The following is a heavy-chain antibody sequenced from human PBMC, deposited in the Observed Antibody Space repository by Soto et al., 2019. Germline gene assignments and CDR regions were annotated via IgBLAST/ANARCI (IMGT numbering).Heavy chain of an antibody. J-gene: IGHJ4*02. V-gene: IGHV3-23*01. CDR3: AKGIDSSNYGTFDS. CDR2: ISTSGTRT. Sequence: GGSLRLSCAASGSTFSNFGMIWVRQTPGKGLQWVSTISTSGTRTYYADSVKGRLTISRDNSKNTLYLQLNSLRAEDAAVYYCAKGIDSSNYGTFDSWGQGTLVTVSS. CDR1: GSTFSNFG. D-gene: IGHD4-4*01.